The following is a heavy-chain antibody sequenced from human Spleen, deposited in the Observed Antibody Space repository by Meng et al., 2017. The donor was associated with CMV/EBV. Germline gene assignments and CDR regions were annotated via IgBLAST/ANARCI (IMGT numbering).Heavy chain of an antibody. CDR1: GFIFSSYA. CDR3: ARGSASSCYSGCWFDP. D-gene: IGHD2-15*01. Sequence: GGSLRLSCAPSGFIFSSYAMHWVRQAPGKGLEWVALVYYDGSNQYYSDSVRGRFNISRDNSRNTLFLQMNSLRAEDTAVYYCARGSASSCYSGCWFDPWGQGTLVTVSS. J-gene: IGHJ5*02. V-gene: IGHV3-33*01. CDR2: VYYDGSNQ.